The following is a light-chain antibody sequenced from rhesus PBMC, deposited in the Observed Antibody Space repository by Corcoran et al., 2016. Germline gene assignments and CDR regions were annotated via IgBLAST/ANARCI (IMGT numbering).Light chain of an antibody. CDR1: QGIRNY. J-gene: IGKJ4*01. CDR3: QQFESYPFT. V-gene: IGKV1S14*01. Sequence: DIQMTQSPSSLSASVGDTVTITCRTSQGIRNYLAWYQQKPGKPPKPLIYYANYLTRGVPSRFSGSGSGTDFSLTISSLQPEDCAIYYCQQFESYPFTFGGGTKVVIK. CDR2: YAN.